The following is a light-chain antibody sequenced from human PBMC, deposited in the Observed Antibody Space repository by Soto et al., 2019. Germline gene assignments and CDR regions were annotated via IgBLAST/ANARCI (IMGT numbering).Light chain of an antibody. CDR1: SSDVGTYNY. Sequence: QSALTQPRSVSGSPGQSVTISCAGTSSDVGTYNYVSWYQQHPGKAPKLVISDVSRRPSGVPDRFSGSKSGNTASLTISGLQAEDEADYYCCSYAGSYINYVFGTGTKVTVL. V-gene: IGLV2-11*01. CDR3: CSYAGSYINYV. J-gene: IGLJ1*01. CDR2: DVS.